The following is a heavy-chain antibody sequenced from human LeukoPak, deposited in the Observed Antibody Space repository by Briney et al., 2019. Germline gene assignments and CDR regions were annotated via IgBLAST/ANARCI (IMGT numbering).Heavy chain of an antibody. CDR3: ARGALWSGYYFDY. D-gene: IGHD3-3*01. CDR1: GFTFSSYW. Sequence: HAGGSLRLSCAASGFTFSSYWMSWVRQAPGKGLGWVANIKQDGSEEYYVDSVKGRFTISRDNAKNSLYLQMNSLRAEDTAVYYCARGALWSGYYFDYWGQGTLVTVSS. CDR2: IKQDGSEE. V-gene: IGHV3-7*01. J-gene: IGHJ4*02.